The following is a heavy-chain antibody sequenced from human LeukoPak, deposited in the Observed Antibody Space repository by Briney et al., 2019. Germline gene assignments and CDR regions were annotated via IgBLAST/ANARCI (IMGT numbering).Heavy chain of an antibody. J-gene: IGHJ3*01. CDR2: ISGSGGNT. Sequence: GGSLRLSCAVSGFTFSSYAINWVRQAPGKGLEWVSAISGSGGNTYYADSVKGRFTISRDNSRNTLYLQMNSLRAEDTAVYYCSKQVDFDPADAFDVWGQGTLVTVSS. V-gene: IGHV3-23*01. CDR3: SKQVDFDPADAFDV. CDR1: GFTFSSYA. D-gene: IGHD3-9*01.